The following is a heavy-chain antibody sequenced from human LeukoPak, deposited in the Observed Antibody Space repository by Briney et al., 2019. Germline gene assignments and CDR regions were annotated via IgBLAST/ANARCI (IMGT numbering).Heavy chain of an antibody. D-gene: IGHD4/OR15-4a*01. CDR1: GGSISSGNYY. Sequence: SETPSLTCTVSGGSISSGNYYWSWIRQPAGKGLEWIGRIYTSGSTNYNPSLKSRVTISVDTSKNQFSLKLSSVTAADTAVYYCAREGADQYYYYYFMDVWGKGTTVTISS. J-gene: IGHJ6*03. CDR3: AREGADQYYYYYFMDV. CDR2: IYTSGST. V-gene: IGHV4-61*02.